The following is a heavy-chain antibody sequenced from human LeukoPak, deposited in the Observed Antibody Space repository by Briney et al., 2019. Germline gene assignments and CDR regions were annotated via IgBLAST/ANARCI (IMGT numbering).Heavy chain of an antibody. V-gene: IGHV5-51*01. CDR3: VRHLSDITSCPNY. D-gene: IGHD2-2*01. CDR2: IYPVDSRT. J-gene: IGHJ4*02. CDR1: GYTFATYW. Sequence: GESLKISCKGSGYTFATYWIXWXRXMPGXXXXXMGXIYPVDSRTTYXPSFQGQVTTSADKPIRTAYLQWNSLKASDTAIYYCVRHLSDITSCPNYWGPGTLITVAS.